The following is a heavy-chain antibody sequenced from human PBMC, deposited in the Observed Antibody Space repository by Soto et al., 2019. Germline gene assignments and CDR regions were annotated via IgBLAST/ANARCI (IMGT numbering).Heavy chain of an antibody. D-gene: IGHD2-15*01. V-gene: IGHV4-39*01. CDR2: IYYSGST. CDR1: GGSISSSSSS. J-gene: IGHJ4*02. Sequence: QLQLQESGPGLVKPSETLSLTCTVSGGSISSSSSSWGWIRQPPGKGLGWIGSIYYSGSTYYNPSLKSRVTISVDTSKNQFSLKLSSVTAADTAVYYCARHTPAISISDHWGQGTLVTVSS. CDR3: ARHTPAISISDH.